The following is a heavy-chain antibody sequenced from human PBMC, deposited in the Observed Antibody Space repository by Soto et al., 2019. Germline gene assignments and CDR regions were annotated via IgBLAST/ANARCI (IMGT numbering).Heavy chain of an antibody. D-gene: IGHD1-26*01. Sequence: EVQLLESGGGLVQPGGSLRLSCAASGFTFSCCAMSWVRQAPGRGLEWVSTIHGGADYTHYTDSVKGRFTISRDNSRNTVFMQMNSLTAGDTAIYYCAKHRGPGSYTIWSFNVWGRGTPVTVSS. J-gene: IGHJ2*01. CDR2: IHGGADYT. CDR1: GFTFSCCA. V-gene: IGHV3-23*01. CDR3: AKHRGPGSYTIWSFNV.